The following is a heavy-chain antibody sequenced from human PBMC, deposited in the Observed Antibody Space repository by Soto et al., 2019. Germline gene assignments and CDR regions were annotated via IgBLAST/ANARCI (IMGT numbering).Heavy chain of an antibody. D-gene: IGHD3-9*01. CDR3: AREEGYFVAGICILSAFDL. CDR2: TFNFDGSL. Sequence: EVQLVESGGRLVKPGGSLRLSCAASGFALSTYSIGWVRQAPGKGLEWVSFTFNFDGSLYYADSVKGRFAISRDNAKNSVYLQMNRLRAEDTAVYHCAREEGYFVAGICILSAFDLWGQGTGVTFPS. J-gene: IGHJ3*01. V-gene: IGHV3-21*01. CDR1: GFALSTYS.